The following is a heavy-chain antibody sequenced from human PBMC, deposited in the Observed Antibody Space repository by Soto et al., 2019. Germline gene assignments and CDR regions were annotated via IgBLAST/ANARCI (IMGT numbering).Heavy chain of an antibody. CDR3: ARGRASNRGEWLAQ. CDR2: TYYRSKWYN. V-gene: IGHV6-1*01. CDR1: GDSLSINISS. Sequence: SQTLSLTFAISGDSLSINISSCNCIRHSPSRGLEWLGRTYYRSKWYNDYALSVKSRITVTPDTSKNRFSLQLNPVTPEDTAVYYCARGRASNRGEWLAQWGQGTKVNVSS. D-gene: IGHD3-3*01. J-gene: IGHJ4*02.